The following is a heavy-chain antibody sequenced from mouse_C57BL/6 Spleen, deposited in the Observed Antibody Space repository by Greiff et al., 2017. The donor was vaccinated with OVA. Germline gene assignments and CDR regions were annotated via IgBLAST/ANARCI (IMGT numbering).Heavy chain of an antibody. CDR1: GFTFSSYG. V-gene: IGHV5-6*01. D-gene: IGHD2-2*01. CDR2: ISSGGSYT. Sequence: EVMLVESGGDLVKPGGSLKLSCAASGFTFSSYGMSWVRQTPDKRLEWVATISSGGSYTYYPDSVKGRFTISRDNAKNTLYLQMSSLKSEDTAMYYCASLMVSGYFDYWGQGTTLTVSS. CDR3: ASLMVSGYFDY. J-gene: IGHJ2*01.